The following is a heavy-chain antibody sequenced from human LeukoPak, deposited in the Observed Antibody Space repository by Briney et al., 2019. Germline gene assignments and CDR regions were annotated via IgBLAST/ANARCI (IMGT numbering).Heavy chain of an antibody. D-gene: IGHD3-22*01. CDR1: GFTFRNYA. V-gene: IGHV3-23*01. CDR3: AKFKGHYYYDSSGYCDN. CDR2: ISAADGDNT. J-gene: IGHJ4*02. Sequence: GGSLRLSCGASGFTFRNYAMGWVRQAPGKGLEWVSVISAADGDNTYYADSVKGRFSISRDNSNYTVYLQMNSLRAEDTAVFHCAKFKGHYYYDSSGYCDNWGQGTLVTVSS.